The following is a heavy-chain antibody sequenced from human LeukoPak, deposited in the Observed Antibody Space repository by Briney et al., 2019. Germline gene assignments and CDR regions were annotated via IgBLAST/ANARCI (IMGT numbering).Heavy chain of an antibody. D-gene: IGHD3-22*01. CDR1: GYTFTSYG. CDR2: ISAYNGNT. J-gene: IGHJ5*02. V-gene: IGHV1-18*01. CDR3: ASSNYYDSSGYYPWYNWFDP. Sequence: ASVKVSCKASGYTFTSYGISWVRQAPGQGLEWMGWISAYNGNTNYAQKLQGRVTMTTDTSTSTAYMELRSLRSDDTAVYYCASSNYYDSSGYYPWYNWFDPWGQGTLVTVSA.